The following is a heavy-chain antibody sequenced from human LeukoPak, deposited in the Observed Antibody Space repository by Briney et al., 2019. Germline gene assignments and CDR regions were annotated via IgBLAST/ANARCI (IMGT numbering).Heavy chain of an antibody. CDR3: EKDFVGPDDY. CDR2: IDSNGRTI. Sequence: PGGSLRLSCAASGFTFSSYWMHWVRQAPGKGLVWVSRIDSNGRTINYADSVKGRFTISRDNANSMLYLQMNSLRAEDSAVYYCEKDFVGPDDYWGQGTLVTVSS. D-gene: IGHD1-26*01. CDR1: GFTFSSYW. V-gene: IGHV3-74*01. J-gene: IGHJ4*02.